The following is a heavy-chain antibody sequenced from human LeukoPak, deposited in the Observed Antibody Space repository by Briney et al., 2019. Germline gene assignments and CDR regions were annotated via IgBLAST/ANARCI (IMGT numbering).Heavy chain of an antibody. CDR3: AREGIAAAGTGPRLFFDY. J-gene: IGHJ4*02. CDR2: ISYDGSNK. CDR1: GFTFSSYA. V-gene: IGHV3-30-3*01. Sequence: GGSLRLSCAASGFTFSSYAMHWVRQAPGKGLEWVAVISYDGSNKYYADSVKGRFTISRDNSKNTLYLQMNSLRAEDTAVHYCAREGIAAAGTGPRLFFDYWGQGTLVTVSS. D-gene: IGHD6-13*01.